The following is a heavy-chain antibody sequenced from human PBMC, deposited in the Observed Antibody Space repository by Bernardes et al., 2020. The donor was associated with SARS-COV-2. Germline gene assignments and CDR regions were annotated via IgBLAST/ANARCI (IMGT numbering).Heavy chain of an antibody. CDR2: INHSGST. Sequence: SETLSLTCAVYGGSFSGYYWSWIRQPPGKGLEWIGEINHSGSTNYNPSLKSRVTISVDTSKNQFSLKLSSVTAADTAVYYCARCYYYYGMDVWGQGTTVTVSS. CDR1: GGSFSGYY. J-gene: IGHJ6*02. CDR3: ARCYYYYGMDV. V-gene: IGHV4-34*01.